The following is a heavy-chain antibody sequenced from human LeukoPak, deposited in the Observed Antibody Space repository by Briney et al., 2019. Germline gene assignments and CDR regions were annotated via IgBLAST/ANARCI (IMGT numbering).Heavy chain of an antibody. V-gene: IGHV1-69*13. CDR2: IIPIFGTA. CDR3: ARGHPSAAPDY. CDR1: GGTFSSYA. D-gene: IGHD2-2*01. Sequence: ASVKVSCKASGGTFSSYAISWVRQPPGQGLEWMGGIIPIFGTANYAQKFQGRVTITADESTSTAYMELSSLRSEDTAVYYCARGHPSAAPDYWGQGTLVTVSS. J-gene: IGHJ4*02.